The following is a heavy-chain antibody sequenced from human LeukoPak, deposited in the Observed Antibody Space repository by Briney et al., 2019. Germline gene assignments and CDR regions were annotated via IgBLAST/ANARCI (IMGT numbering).Heavy chain of an antibody. CDR1: DGSISSYY. Sequence: SETLSLTCSISDGSISSYYWNWIRQSPGKGLEWIGHIHYSGSTHYNSALQSRVSISIDTSKSHFTLKLGSVTAADTAVYYCARWGHFETSGFFVVEYWGQGALVTVSS. D-gene: IGHD5-12*01. J-gene: IGHJ4*02. CDR2: IHYSGST. CDR3: ARWGHFETSGFFVVEY. V-gene: IGHV4-59*01.